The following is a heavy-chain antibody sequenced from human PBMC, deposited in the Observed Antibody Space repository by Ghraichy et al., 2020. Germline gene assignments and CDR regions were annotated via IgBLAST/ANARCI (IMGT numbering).Heavy chain of an antibody. Sequence: GGSLRLSCAASGFTFSSYSMNWVRQAPGKGLEWVSSISSSSSYIYYADSVKGRFTISRDNAKNSLYLQMNSLRAEDTAVYYCARGLRFLEWLSLGPWFDPWGQGTLVTVSS. CDR2: ISSSSSYI. CDR3: ARGLRFLEWLSLGPWFDP. V-gene: IGHV3-21*01. D-gene: IGHD3-3*01. J-gene: IGHJ5*02. CDR1: GFTFSSYS.